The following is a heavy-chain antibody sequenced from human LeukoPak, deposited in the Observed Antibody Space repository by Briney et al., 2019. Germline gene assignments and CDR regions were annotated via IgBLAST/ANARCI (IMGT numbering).Heavy chain of an antibody. V-gene: IGHV3-49*04. Sequence: PGGSLRLSCTDSGFTVGVYAMSWVPQAPGEGLGWVGFIRSKAYGGTTEYAASVKGRFTISRDDSKSIAYLQMNSLKTEDTAVYYCTRGRVTMIRRVIAYFDNWGQGTLVTVSS. D-gene: IGHD3-10*01. CDR2: IRSKAYGGTT. CDR3: TRGRVTMIRRVIAYFDN. CDR1: GFTVGVYA. J-gene: IGHJ4*02.